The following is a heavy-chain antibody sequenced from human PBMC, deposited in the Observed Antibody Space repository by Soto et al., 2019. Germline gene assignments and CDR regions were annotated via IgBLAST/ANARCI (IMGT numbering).Heavy chain of an antibody. CDR3: ARDWGDCASTSCHTFDF. V-gene: IGHV3-11*01. D-gene: IGHD2-2*02. CDR2: ISSSVSSI. CDR1: GFSFSDYY. J-gene: IGHJ4*02. Sequence: GGSLRLSCAGSGFSFSDYYMSWIRQAPGKGLEWISYISSSVSSIYYADSVKGRFTISRDNARNSLYLQMNSLRAEDTAVYYCARDWGDCASTSCHTFDFWGQGTQVTVSS.